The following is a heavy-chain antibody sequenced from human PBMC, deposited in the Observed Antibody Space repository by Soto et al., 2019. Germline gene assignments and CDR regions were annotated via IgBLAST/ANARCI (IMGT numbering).Heavy chain of an antibody. CDR1: GGTFSSYA. Sequence: SVKVSCKASGGTFSSYAISWVRQAPGQGLEWMGGIIPIFGTANYAQKFQGRVTITADESTSTAYMELSSLRSEDTAVYYCARIAYCGGDCLANGMDVWGQGTTVTVSS. J-gene: IGHJ6*02. CDR2: IIPIFGTA. V-gene: IGHV1-69*13. CDR3: ARIAYCGGDCLANGMDV. D-gene: IGHD2-21*02.